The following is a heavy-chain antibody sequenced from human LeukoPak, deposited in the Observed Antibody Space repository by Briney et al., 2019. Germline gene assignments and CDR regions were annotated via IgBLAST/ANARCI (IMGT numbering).Heavy chain of an antibody. D-gene: IGHD3-22*01. Sequence: GGSLRLSCAASGFTFSSYGMHWVRQAPGKGLEWVAVISYDGSNKYYADSVKGRFTISRDNSKNTLYLQMNSLRTEATAIYYCAKEDVVVITIRYFQHWGQGTLVTVSS. CDR3: AKEDVVVITIRYFQH. CDR2: ISYDGSNK. J-gene: IGHJ1*01. CDR1: GFTFSSYG. V-gene: IGHV3-30*18.